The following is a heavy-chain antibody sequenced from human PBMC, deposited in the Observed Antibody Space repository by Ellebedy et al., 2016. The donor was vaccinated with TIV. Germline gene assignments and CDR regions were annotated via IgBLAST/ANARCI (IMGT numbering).Heavy chain of an antibody. Sequence: ASVKVSCKVSGGTISTYGISWVRQAPGQGLEWMGRIMPIVGTPHYAQKFQDRVTIIADKSTTTAYMELGSLRSGDTAVYYCAADRAPHSPYRGQLGIYYYYDMDVWGQGTTVTVSS. CDR1: GGTISTYG. J-gene: IGHJ6*02. V-gene: IGHV1-69*04. D-gene: IGHD6-13*01. CDR2: IMPIVGTP. CDR3: AADRAPHSPYRGQLGIYYYYDMDV.